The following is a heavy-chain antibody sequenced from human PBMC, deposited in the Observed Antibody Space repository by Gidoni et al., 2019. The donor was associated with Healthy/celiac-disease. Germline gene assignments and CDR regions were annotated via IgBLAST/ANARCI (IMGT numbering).Heavy chain of an antibody. CDR2: IGTAGDT. CDR1: GFTFSSYD. Sequence: EVQLVESGGGLVQPGGSLRLSCAASGFTFSSYDMHWVRQATGKGLEWVSAIGTAGDTYYPGSVKGRFTISRENAKNSLYLQMNSLRAGDTAVYYCARVGRYYDSSGQPDYYYMDVWGKGTTVTVSS. J-gene: IGHJ6*03. CDR3: ARVGRYYDSSGQPDYYYMDV. D-gene: IGHD3-22*01. V-gene: IGHV3-13*01.